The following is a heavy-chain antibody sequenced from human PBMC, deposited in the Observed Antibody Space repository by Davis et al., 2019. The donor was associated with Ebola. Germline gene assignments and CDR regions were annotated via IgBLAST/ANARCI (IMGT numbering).Heavy chain of an antibody. CDR2: ISSSGSTI. CDR3: ARDPTVTPGYYGMDV. D-gene: IGHD4-17*01. CDR1: GFTFSGYY. V-gene: IGHV3-11*01. J-gene: IGHJ6*02. Sequence: GGSLRLSCAASGFTFSGYYMSWIRQAPGKGLEWVSYISSSGSTIYYADSAKGRFTISRDNAKNSLYLQMNSLRAEDTAVYYCARDPTVTPGYYGMDVWGQGTTVTVSS.